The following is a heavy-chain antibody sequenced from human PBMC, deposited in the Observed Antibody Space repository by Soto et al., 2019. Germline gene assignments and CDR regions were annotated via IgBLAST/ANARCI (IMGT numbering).Heavy chain of an antibody. Sequence: GGSLRLSCIASGFTFTTYWMSWVRQALGKGLEWVANIRQDGGAQYYVDSVTGRFTISRDNAKNSVYLQMDSLRVEDTAVYYCVRGGHGSGSYLGSSWGQGILVTVSS. CDR2: IRQDGGAQ. D-gene: IGHD3-10*01. J-gene: IGHJ5*02. CDR3: VRGGHGSGSYLGSS. CDR1: GFTFTTYW. V-gene: IGHV3-7*03.